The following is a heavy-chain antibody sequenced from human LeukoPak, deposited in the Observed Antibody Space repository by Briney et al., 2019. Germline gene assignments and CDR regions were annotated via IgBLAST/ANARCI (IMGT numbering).Heavy chain of an antibody. CDR2: ISGSGGST. CDR1: GFTFSSYA. D-gene: IGHD1-7*01. V-gene: IGHV3-23*01. CDR3: ARMNYISSGWGAPFDY. J-gene: IGHJ4*02. Sequence: GGSLRLSCAASGFTFSSYAMSWVRQAPGKGLEWVSAISGSGGSTYYADSVKGRFTISRDNSKNTLYLQMNSLRAEDTAVYYCARMNYISSGWGAPFDYWGQGTLVTVSS.